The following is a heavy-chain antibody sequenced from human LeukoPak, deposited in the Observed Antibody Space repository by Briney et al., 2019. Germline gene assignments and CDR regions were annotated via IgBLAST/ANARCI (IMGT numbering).Heavy chain of an antibody. V-gene: IGHV4-4*07. CDR1: GGSISSYY. D-gene: IGHD3-22*01. CDR3: ARAISITMIEYYFDY. CDR2: IYTSGST. Sequence: SETLSLTCTVSGGSISSYYWSWIRQPAGKGLEWIGRIYTSGSTNYNPSLKSRVTMSVDTSKNQFSPKLSSVTAADTAVYYCARAISITMIEYYFDYWGQGTLVTVSS. J-gene: IGHJ4*02.